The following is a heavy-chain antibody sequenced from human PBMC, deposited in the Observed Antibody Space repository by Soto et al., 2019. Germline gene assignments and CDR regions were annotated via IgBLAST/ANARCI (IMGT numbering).Heavy chain of an antibody. CDR2: ISYDGSNK. CDR1: GFTFSSYG. CDR3: AKDRFSGYGDYGMDL. J-gene: IGHJ6*02. Sequence: QVQLVESGGGVVQPGRSLRLSCAASGFTFSSYGMHWVRQAPGKGLEWVAVISYDGSNKYYADSVKGRFTISRDNSKNTLYLQMNSLRAEDTAVYYCAKDRFSGYGDYGMDLWGQGTTVTVSS. D-gene: IGHD4-17*01. V-gene: IGHV3-30*18.